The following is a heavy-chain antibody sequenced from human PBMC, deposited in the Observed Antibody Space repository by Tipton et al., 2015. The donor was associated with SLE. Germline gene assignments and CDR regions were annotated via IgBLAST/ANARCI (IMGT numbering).Heavy chain of an antibody. Sequence: SLRLSCAASGFTFSSYWMHWVRQAPGKGLEWVSSISSSTTYIYYADSVKGRFTISRDNAKNSLYLQMNSLRAEDTAIYYCTRERVGVAGDAFDIWGQGTMVTVSS. CDR1: GFTFSSYW. V-gene: IGHV3-21*01. J-gene: IGHJ3*02. D-gene: IGHD1-26*01. CDR3: TRERVGVAGDAFDI. CDR2: ISSSTTYI.